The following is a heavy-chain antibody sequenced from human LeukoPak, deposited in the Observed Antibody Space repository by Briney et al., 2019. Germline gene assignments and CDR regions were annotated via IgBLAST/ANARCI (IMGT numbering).Heavy chain of an antibody. D-gene: IGHD1-26*01. Sequence: GGSLRLSCAASGFSVSSSYMYWVRQAPGKGLEWVSFFYRGDTTYYAESVRGRFTISRDNSKNTLYLQMNSLRAEDTAVYYCARDPYSGSYPDYWGQGTLVTVSS. V-gene: IGHV3-53*01. CDR3: ARDPYSGSYPDY. CDR2: FYRGDTT. CDR1: GFSVSSSY. J-gene: IGHJ4*02.